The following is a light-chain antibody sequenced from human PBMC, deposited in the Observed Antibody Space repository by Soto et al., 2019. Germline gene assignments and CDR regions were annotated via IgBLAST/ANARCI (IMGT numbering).Light chain of an antibody. CDR1: SSDVGGYNS. Sequence: QSVLTRPASVSGSPGQSITISCTGTSSDVGGYNSVSWYQHHPGKAPKLMIYNVNNRPSGVSNRFSGSKSGNTASLTISGLQAEDEADYYCSSYTTSSTYVFGTGTKVTVL. J-gene: IGLJ1*01. CDR3: SSYTTSSTYV. V-gene: IGLV2-14*03. CDR2: NVN.